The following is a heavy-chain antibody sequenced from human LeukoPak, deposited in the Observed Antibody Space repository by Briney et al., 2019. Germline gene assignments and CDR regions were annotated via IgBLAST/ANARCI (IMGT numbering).Heavy chain of an antibody. Sequence: GGSLRLSCAASGFTFSNAWMSWVRQAPGKGLEWVGRIKSKTDGGTTDYAAPVKGRFTISRDDSNSIAYLQMNSLKVEDTAVYYCTRGPIQLWIHNAMDVWGQGTAVTVSS. CDR3: TRGPIQLWIHNAMDV. D-gene: IGHD5-18*01. V-gene: IGHV3-15*01. CDR1: GFTFSNAW. CDR2: IKSKTDGGTT. J-gene: IGHJ6*02.